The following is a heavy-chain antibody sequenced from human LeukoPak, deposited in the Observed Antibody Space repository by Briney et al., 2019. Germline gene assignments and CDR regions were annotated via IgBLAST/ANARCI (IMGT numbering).Heavy chain of an antibody. CDR3: ARDLVGFDDAFDI. J-gene: IGHJ3*02. V-gene: IGHV3-23*01. CDR2: FSGGGGST. D-gene: IGHD5-12*01. Sequence: GGSLRLSCEAPGFTFSSYAMSWVRQAPGKGLEWISTFSGGGGSTFYADSVKGRFTISRDDSKNTLYLQMNSLRAEDTAVYYCARDLVGFDDAFDIWGQGTMVTVSS. CDR1: GFTFSSYA.